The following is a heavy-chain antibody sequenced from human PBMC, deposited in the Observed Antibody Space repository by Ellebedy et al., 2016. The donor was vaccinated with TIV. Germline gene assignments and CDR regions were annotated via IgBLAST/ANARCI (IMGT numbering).Heavy chain of an antibody. Sequence: GESLKISXKGSGYSFTSYWIGWVRQMPGKGLEWMGIIYPGDSDTRYSPSFQGQVTISADKSISTAYLQWSSLKASDTAMYYCARNLPKTYGDYFEESGNWFDPWGQGTLVTVSS. D-gene: IGHD4-17*01. V-gene: IGHV5-51*01. CDR2: IYPGDSDT. CDR3: ARNLPKTYGDYFEESGNWFDP. CDR1: GYSFTSYW. J-gene: IGHJ5*02.